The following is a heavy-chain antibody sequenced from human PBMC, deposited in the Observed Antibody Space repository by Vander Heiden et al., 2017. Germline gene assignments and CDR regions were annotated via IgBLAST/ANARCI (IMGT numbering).Heavy chain of an antibody. CDR2: IYSGGST. CDR1: GFTGSSNY. Sequence: EVQLVESGGGLIQPGGSLRLSCAPSGFTGSSNYMSWVRQAPGKGLEWVSLIYSGGSTYYADSVKGRFTISRDNSKNTLYLQMNSLRAEDTAVYYCARVMTEYYYYYGMDVWGQGTTVTVSS. CDR3: ARVMTEYYYYYGMDV. J-gene: IGHJ6*02. V-gene: IGHV3-53*01. D-gene: IGHD2-21*02.